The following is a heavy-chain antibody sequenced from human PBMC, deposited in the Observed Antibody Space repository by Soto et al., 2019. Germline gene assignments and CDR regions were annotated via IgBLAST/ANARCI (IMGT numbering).Heavy chain of an antibody. CDR2: IYHSGST. Sequence: SETLSLTCTVSGGSVSSGSYYWSWIRQPPGKGLEWIGYIYHSGSTYYNPSLKSRVTISVDRSKNQFSLKLSSVTAADTAVYYCARGVAPYGMDVWGQGTTVTVSS. CDR1: GGSVSSGSYY. CDR3: ARGVAPYGMDV. J-gene: IGHJ6*02. V-gene: IGHV4-30-2*01.